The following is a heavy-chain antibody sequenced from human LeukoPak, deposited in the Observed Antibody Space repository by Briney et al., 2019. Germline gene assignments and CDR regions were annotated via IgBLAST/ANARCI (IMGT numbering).Heavy chain of an antibody. D-gene: IGHD1-26*01. J-gene: IGHJ6*02. CDR1: GFTFSSYW. CDR2: INSDGSST. Sequence: GGSLRLSCAASGFTFSSYWMHWVRHAPGKGLVWVSHINSDGSSTSYADSVKGRFTISRDNAKNTLYLQMNSLRAEDTAVYYCVSSYDYYYYGLDVWGQGTTVTVSS. V-gene: IGHV3-74*01. CDR3: VSSYDYYYYGLDV.